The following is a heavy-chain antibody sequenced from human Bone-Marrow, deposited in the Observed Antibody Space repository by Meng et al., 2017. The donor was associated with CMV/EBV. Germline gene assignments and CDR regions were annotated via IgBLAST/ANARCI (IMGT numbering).Heavy chain of an antibody. Sequence: ASVKVSCKASGYTFTSYGISWVRQAPGQGLEWMGWISAYNGNTNYAQKLQGRVTMTTDTSTSTAYMELRSLRSDDTAVYYCARHRITIFGVVILYYFDYWGQGTLATVSS. CDR1: GYTFTSYG. CDR2: ISAYNGNT. J-gene: IGHJ4*02. V-gene: IGHV1-18*01. CDR3: ARHRITIFGVVILYYFDY. D-gene: IGHD3-3*01.